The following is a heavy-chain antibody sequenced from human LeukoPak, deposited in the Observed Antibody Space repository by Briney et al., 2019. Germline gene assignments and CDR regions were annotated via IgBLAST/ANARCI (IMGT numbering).Heavy chain of an antibody. D-gene: IGHD5-12*01. Sequence: ASVKVSCKASGYTFTSYAMHWVRQAPGQRLEWMGWINAGNGNTSYAQKFQGRVTMTRDTSTSTVYMELSSLRSEDTAVYYCARDLGIVATMVAVTVWAFDIWGQGTMVTVSS. CDR1: GYTFTSYA. CDR3: ARDLGIVATMVAVTVWAFDI. CDR2: INAGNGNT. J-gene: IGHJ3*02. V-gene: IGHV1-3*01.